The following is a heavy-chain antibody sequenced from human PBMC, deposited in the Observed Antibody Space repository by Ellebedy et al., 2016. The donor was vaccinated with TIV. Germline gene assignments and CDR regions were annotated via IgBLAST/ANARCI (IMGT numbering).Heavy chain of an antibody. J-gene: IGHJ6*02. Sequence: PGGSLRLSCAASGFTVSSNYMSWVRQAPGKGLELVSVIYSGVSTYYSDSVNGRFPISIDTFKNTLYLQMNSLRAEDTAVYYCVRIMKYQLLGYLGYYYGMDVWGQGTTVTVSS. D-gene: IGHD2-2*01. CDR3: VRIMKYQLLGYLGYYYGMDV. V-gene: IGHV3-53*01. CDR2: IYSGVST. CDR1: GFTVSSNY.